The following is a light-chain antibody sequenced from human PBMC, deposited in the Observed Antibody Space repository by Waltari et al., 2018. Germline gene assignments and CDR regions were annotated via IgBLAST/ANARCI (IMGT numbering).Light chain of an antibody. V-gene: IGLV2-11*01. CDR1: NSDFDTYKY. J-gene: IGLJ3*02. Sequence: QFVLTQPRSVSGSPGQSVTISCTGTNSDFDTYKYVSLYQHHPGKAPKRLLYDVFKRPSGVPDRFSGSKAGNTASLTISGLQAEDEADYYCCSFAGSYNFGVFGGGTKLTVL. CDR3: CSFAGSYNFGV. CDR2: DVF.